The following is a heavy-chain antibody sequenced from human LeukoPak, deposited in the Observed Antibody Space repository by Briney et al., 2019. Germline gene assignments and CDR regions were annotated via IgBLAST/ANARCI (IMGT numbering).Heavy chain of an antibody. Sequence: ASVKVSCKASGYTFTGYYMHWVRQAPGQGLELMGRINPNSGGTNYAQKFQGRVTMTSDTSISTAYLELSRLRSDDTAVYYCARDLYGDYFMGYWGQGTLVTVSS. CDR3: ARDLYGDYFMGY. CDR1: GYTFTGYY. V-gene: IGHV1-2*06. J-gene: IGHJ4*02. D-gene: IGHD4-17*01. CDR2: INPNSGGT.